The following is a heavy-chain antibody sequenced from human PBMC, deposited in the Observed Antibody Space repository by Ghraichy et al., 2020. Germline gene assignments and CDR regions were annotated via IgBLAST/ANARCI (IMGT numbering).Heavy chain of an antibody. CDR3: AREMGQQRVRYHLEH. J-gene: IGHJ4*02. CDR1: GYKFTAFY. V-gene: IGHV1-2*04. D-gene: IGHD6-13*01. CDR2: ININSGNT. Sequence: ASVKVSCKASGYKFTAFYIHWVRQTPGQGLEWMGWININSGNTNYAEKFQDSVTMTRDTSLNTVYIELSDLRSDDTAIYYCAREMGQQRVRYHLEHWGQGTLLTV.